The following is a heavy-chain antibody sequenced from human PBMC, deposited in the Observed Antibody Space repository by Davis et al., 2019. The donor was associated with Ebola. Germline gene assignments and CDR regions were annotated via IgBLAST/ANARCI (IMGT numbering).Heavy chain of an antibody. J-gene: IGHJ3*01. D-gene: IGHD3-9*01. CDR2: ISAFNGGT. CDR3: ARDVASPGGSAILLTDGFALDV. CDR1: GYSFVASG. V-gene: IGHV1-18*01. Sequence: AASVKVSCKASGYSFVASGVSWVRQAPGQGLEWMGWISAFNGGTNFPQRSQGRLTLTTDTSSSTAYMELRSLTSDDTAAYYCARDVASPGGSAILLTDGFALDVWGQGTMVTVSS.